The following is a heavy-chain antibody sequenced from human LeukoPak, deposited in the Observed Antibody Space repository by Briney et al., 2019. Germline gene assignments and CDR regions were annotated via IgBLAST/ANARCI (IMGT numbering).Heavy chain of an antibody. Sequence: GGSLRLSCAASGFTFSSYWMNWVRQAPGKGLEWVANIKQDGSEKYYVDSVKGRFTISRDNAKNSLYLQMNSLRAEDTAVYYCARGSGIGFIWGAFDYWGQGTLVTVSS. D-gene: IGHD6-19*01. CDR3: ARGSGIGFIWGAFDY. J-gene: IGHJ4*02. CDR1: GFTFSSYW. V-gene: IGHV3-7*01. CDR2: IKQDGSEK.